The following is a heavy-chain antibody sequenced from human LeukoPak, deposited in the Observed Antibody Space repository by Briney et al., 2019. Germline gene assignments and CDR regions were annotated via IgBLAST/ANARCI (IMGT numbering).Heavy chain of an antibody. CDR3: ASPIVGASLAFDY. V-gene: IGHV1-2*02. D-gene: IGHD1-26*01. Sequence: GASVKVSCKASGYTFTSYGISRVRQAPGQGLEWMGWINPNSGGTNYAQKFQGRVTMTRDTSISTAYMELSRLRSDDTAVYYCASPIVGASLAFDYWGQGTLVTVSS. CDR2: INPNSGGT. J-gene: IGHJ4*02. CDR1: GYTFTSYG.